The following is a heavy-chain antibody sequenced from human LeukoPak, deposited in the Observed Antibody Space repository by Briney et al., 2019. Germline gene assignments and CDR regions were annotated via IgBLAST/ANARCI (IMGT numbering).Heavy chain of an antibody. CDR1: GGTFSSYA. D-gene: IGHD3-22*01. CDR3: ARDREYYYDSSGYYYHDY. Sequence: SSVKVSCKASGGTFSSYAISWVRQAPGQGLEWMGRIIPIFGTANYAQKFQGRVTITTDESTSTAYMELSSLRSEDTAVYYCARDREYYYDSSGYYYHDYWGQGTLVTVSS. V-gene: IGHV1-69*05. J-gene: IGHJ4*02. CDR2: IIPIFGTA.